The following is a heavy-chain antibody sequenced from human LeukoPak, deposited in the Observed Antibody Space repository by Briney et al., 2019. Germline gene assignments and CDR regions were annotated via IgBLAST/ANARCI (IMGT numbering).Heavy chain of an antibody. CDR1: GRSSSSYK. CDR2: SYSSGST. V-gene: IGHV4-4*07. Sequence: KASETLSLACTVGGRSSSSYKWSWIRQPTGKGLEWIGRSYSSGSTNYTPSLKSRVTMSVATSKNQFSLKLSSVTAADTAVYYCARGIVGATAADYWGQGALVIVSS. CDR3: ARGIVGATAADY. J-gene: IGHJ4*02. D-gene: IGHD1-26*01.